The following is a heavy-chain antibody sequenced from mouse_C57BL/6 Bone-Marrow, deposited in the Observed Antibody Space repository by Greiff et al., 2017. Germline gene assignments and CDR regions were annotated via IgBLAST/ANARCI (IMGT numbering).Heavy chain of an antibody. V-gene: IGHV1-26*01. CDR3: ARNMITTVVAHYFDY. CDR2: INPNNGGT. Sequence: EVQLQQSGPELVKPGASVKISCKASGYTFTDYYMNWVKQSHGKSLEWIGDINPNNGGTSYNQKFKGKATLTVDKSSSTAYMELRSLTSEDSAVYYCARNMITTVVAHYFDYWGQGTTLTVSS. CDR1: GYTFTDYY. D-gene: IGHD1-1*01. J-gene: IGHJ2*01.